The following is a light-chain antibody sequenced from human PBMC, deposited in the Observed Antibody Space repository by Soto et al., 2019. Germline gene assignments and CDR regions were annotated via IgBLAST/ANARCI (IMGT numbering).Light chain of an antibody. Sequence: IPLTQSPSSLSASVGDSVTITCRASQGISRYLSWYQQKPGRAPKLLISAASTLQSGVPARFSGSGSGTDFTLSITSLQPEDFATYYYQQLNTYPVTFGGGTKVEIK. CDR3: QQLNTYPVT. V-gene: IGKV1-9*01. J-gene: IGKJ4*01. CDR2: AAS. CDR1: QGISRY.